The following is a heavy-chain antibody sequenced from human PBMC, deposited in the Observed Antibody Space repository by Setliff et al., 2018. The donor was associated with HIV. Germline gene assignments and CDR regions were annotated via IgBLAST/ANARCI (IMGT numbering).Heavy chain of an antibody. CDR2: INPHGGAT. D-gene: IGHD3-10*02. V-gene: IGHV1-46*01. J-gene: IGHJ4*02. CDR3: ARDYVLDF. CDR1: GYTFTNYQ. Sequence: ASVKVSCKASGYTFTNYQMHWVRQAPGQGLEWMGIINPHGGATNVAQKFQGRVTMTRDTSTNTVYMDVSSLRSEDTAMYYCARDYVLDFCGQGTQVTVSA.